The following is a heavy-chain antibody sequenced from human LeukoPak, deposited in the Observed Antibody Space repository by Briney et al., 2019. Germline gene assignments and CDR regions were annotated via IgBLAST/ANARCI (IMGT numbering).Heavy chain of an antibody. V-gene: IGHV4-38-2*02. CDR3: ARGNTVVTRNFDY. Sequence: PSETLSLTCTVSGYSIGCGYYWGWIRQPPGKGLEWIGSIYHSGSTYYNPSLKSRVTISVDTSKNQFSLKLSSVTAADTAVYYCARGNTVVTRNFDYWGQGTLVTVSS. J-gene: IGHJ4*02. CDR1: GYSIGCGYY. D-gene: IGHD4-23*01. CDR2: IYHSGST.